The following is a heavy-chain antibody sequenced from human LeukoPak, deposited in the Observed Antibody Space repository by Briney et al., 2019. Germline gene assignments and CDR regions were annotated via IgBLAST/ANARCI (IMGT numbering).Heavy chain of an antibody. CDR3: ARGLNDFWSGYRRQTARNNNWFDP. CDR2: IYYSGST. V-gene: IGHV4-38-2*01. Sequence: GSLRLSCAASGFTFSDYYMSWIRQPPGKGLEWIGSIYYSGSTYYNPSLKSRVTISVDTSKNQFSLKLSSVTAADTAVYYCARGLNDFWSGYRRQTARNNNWFDPWGQGTLVTVSS. J-gene: IGHJ5*02. CDR1: GFTFSDYY. D-gene: IGHD3-3*01.